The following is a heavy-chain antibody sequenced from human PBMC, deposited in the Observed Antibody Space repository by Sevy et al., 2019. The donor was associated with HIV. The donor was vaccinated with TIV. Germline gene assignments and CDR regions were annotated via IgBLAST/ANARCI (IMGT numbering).Heavy chain of an antibody. Sequence: SETLSLTCAVSGGSISGHYWSWIRQPPGKGLEFIGWIHYSGRTSYTPSVSSRVSMSIDTSTNQLSLNLFNLTAADTAVYYCARHGPQGDDPLDLWGRGTLVTVSS. D-gene: IGHD2-21*02. CDR3: ARHGPQGDDPLDL. V-gene: IGHV4-59*08. J-gene: IGHJ4*02. CDR1: GGSISGHY. CDR2: IHYSGRT.